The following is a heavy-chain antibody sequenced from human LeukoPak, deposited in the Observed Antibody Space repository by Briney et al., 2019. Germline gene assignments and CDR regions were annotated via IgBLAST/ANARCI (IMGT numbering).Heavy chain of an antibody. CDR2: TSAYNGNT. D-gene: IGHD1-26*01. CDR3: ARKMVGATTFWFDP. V-gene: IGHV1-18*01. CDR1: GYTFTSYG. Sequence: ASVKVSCKASGYTFTSYGISWVRQAPGPGLEWMGWTSAYNGNTNYAQKLEGRVTMTTDTSTSTAYMELRSLRSDDTAVYYCARKMVGATTFWFDPWGQGTLVTVSS. J-gene: IGHJ5*02.